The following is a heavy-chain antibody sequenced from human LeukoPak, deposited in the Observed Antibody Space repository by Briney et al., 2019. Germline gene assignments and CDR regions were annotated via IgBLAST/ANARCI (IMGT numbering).Heavy chain of an antibody. CDR2: IGATQTYI. V-gene: IGHV3-21*01. CDR3: ARSYDFEDY. Sequence: PGGSLRLSCTGAGFTFATYTFNWVRQAPGKGLEWVASIGATQTYIYYADSVKGRFTISRDNAKNSLYLQMNSLRAEDTAVYYCARSYDFEDYWGQGTLVTVSS. CDR1: GFTFATYT. D-gene: IGHD3-3*01. J-gene: IGHJ4*02.